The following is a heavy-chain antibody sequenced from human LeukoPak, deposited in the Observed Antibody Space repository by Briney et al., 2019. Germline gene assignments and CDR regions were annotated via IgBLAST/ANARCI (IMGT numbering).Heavy chain of an antibody. CDR1: GFTVSSNS. V-gene: IGHV3-53*01. D-gene: IGHD6-19*01. CDR3: ARRDTTGWYHHFDY. J-gene: IGHJ4*02. Sequence: PGGSLRLSCAASGFTVSSNSMTWVRQAPGKGLEWFSILYNGGEANYADSVKGRFTISRDNSRNTLFLQMNSLRAEDTAVYYCARRDTTGWYHHFDYWGQGTLVTVSS. CDR2: LYNGGEA.